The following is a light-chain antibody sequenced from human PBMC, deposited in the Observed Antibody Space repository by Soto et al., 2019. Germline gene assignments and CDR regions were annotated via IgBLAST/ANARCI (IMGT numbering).Light chain of an antibody. CDR3: QTWGSGSVV. Sequence: QAVVTQSPSASASLGASVKLTCTLSSGHINYAIAWHQQQAEKGPRYLMKLNSDGSHSKGDGIPDRFSGSSSGAERYLPISSLQSEDEADYYCQTWGSGSVVFGGGTKLTVL. J-gene: IGLJ2*01. V-gene: IGLV4-69*01. CDR1: SGHINYA. CDR2: LNSDGSH.